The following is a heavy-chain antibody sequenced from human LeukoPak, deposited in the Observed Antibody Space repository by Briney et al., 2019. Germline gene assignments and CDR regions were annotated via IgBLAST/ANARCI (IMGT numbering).Heavy chain of an antibody. V-gene: IGHV3-30*02. CDR3: ANSGDIVATTYYFDY. CDR2: IRYDGSNK. J-gene: IGHJ4*02. D-gene: IGHD5-12*01. Sequence: GGSLRLSCAASGFTFSSYGMHWVREAPGKGLEWVAFIRYDGSNKYYADSVKGRFTISRDNSKNTLYLQMNSLRAEDTAVYYCANSGDIVATTYYFDYWGQGTLVTVSS. CDR1: GFTFSSYG.